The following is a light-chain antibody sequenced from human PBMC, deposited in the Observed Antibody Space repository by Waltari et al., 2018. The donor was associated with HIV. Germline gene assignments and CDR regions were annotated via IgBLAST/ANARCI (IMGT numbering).Light chain of an antibody. CDR1: SGSIASNS. J-gene: IGLJ2*01. V-gene: IGLV6-57*01. Sequence: NFMLTQPHSVSDSPGKTVTISCTRHSGSIASNSVQWYQRRPGSSPTTVIFDHSQRPSWFSDRFSASIDTSSNSASLTIVGLKTEDEGDFFCHSYDSDNQIFGGGTKLTVL. CDR3: HSYDSDNQI. CDR2: DHS.